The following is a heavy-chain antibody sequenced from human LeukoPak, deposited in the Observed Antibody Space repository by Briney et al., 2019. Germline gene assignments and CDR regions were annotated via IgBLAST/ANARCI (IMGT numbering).Heavy chain of an antibody. V-gene: IGHV3-7*01. Sequence: GGSLRLSCAASRFTFRSYWMTWVRQAPGKGLEWVASIKQDGSEKYYVDSVKGRFTISRDNAKNSLHLQMNSLRAEDTAVYYCASRLVGWGQGTLVTVSS. CDR3: ASRLVG. J-gene: IGHJ4*02. D-gene: IGHD3-9*01. CDR2: IKQDGSEK. CDR1: RFTFRSYW.